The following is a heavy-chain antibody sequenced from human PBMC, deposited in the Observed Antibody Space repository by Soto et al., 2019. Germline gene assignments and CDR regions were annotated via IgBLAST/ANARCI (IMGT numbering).Heavy chain of an antibody. J-gene: IGHJ4*02. CDR1: GDSVSSDSYY. CDR3: TRDIRGYSRAFDY. CDR2: VSSSGRT. Sequence: LSLTCSVSGDSVSSDSYYWTWIRQPPGKGLEWMGYVSSSGRTNYNPSLKSRVIISLDTSSNQFSLELTSVTAADTAIYYCTRDIRGYSRAFDYWGQGTLVTVSS. D-gene: IGHD5-18*01. V-gene: IGHV4-61*01.